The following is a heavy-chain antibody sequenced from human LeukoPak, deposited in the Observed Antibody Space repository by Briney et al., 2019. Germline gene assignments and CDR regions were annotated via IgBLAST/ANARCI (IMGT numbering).Heavy chain of an antibody. CDR2: IYTSGST. D-gene: IGHD3-3*01. J-gene: IGHJ6*03. Sequence: SDTLSLTCTVWGGSLSSYYWRWIRQPAGKGLEWIGRIYTSGSTNYNPSLKSRVAMSVDTSKNQFSLKLSSVAAADTAVYYCARDLRITIFGVPGIGYMDVWGKGTTVTVSS. V-gene: IGHV4-4*07. CDR1: GGSLSSYY. CDR3: ARDLRITIFGVPGIGYMDV.